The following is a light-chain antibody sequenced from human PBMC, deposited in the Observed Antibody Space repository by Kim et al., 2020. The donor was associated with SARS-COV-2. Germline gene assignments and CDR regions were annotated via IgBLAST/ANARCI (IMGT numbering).Light chain of an antibody. V-gene: IGLV2-8*01. J-gene: IGLJ3*02. CDR3: SSYAGSNNFEV. CDR1: SRDVVGYNY. Sequence: QSVTHPCPGNSRDVVGYNYVSWYQQHPGKAPKLMIYEVSKRPSGVPDRFSGSKSGNTASLTVSGLQAEDEADYYCSSYAGSNNFEVFGGGTQLTVL. CDR2: EVS.